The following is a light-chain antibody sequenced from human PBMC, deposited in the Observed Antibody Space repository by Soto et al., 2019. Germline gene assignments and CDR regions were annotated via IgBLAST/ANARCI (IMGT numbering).Light chain of an antibody. CDR2: GAS. V-gene: IGKV3-15*01. CDR1: QSVSSN. Sequence: EIVMTQSPATLSVSLGERATLSCRASQSVSSNLAWYQQKPGQAPRLLIHGASTRATGIPARFSGSGSGTEFTLTISSLQSEDFAVYYCQEYNNWHPVTFGGGTKVDIK. CDR3: QEYNNWHPVT. J-gene: IGKJ4*01.